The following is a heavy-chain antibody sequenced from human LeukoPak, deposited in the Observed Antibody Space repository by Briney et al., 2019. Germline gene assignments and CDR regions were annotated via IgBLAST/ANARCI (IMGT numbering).Heavy chain of an antibody. V-gene: IGHV3-23*01. Sequence: PGGSLRLSCAASGFTFSSYAMSWVRQAPGKGLEWVSASSGSGDSTYYADSVKGRFTISRDNSKNTLYLQMNSLRAEDTAVYYCAKVGESFWSGPHHFDYWGQGTLVTVSS. J-gene: IGHJ4*02. D-gene: IGHD3-3*01. CDR3: AKVGESFWSGPHHFDY. CDR1: GFTFSSYA. CDR2: SSGSGDST.